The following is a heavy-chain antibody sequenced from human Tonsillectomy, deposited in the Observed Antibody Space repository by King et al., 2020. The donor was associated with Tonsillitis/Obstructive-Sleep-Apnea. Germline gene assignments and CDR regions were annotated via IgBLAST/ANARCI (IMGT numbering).Heavy chain of an antibody. Sequence: VQLVESGAEVKEPGESLKISCKGSEFSFSSYWIGWVRQMPGKGLEWMGIIYPGDSDTRYSPSFQGRVTISADKSISTAFLQWNSLKASDTAMYYCARLGDRTYYFDNSAYVGRYWGQGTLVTVSS. CDR3: ARLGDRTYYFDNSAYVGRY. D-gene: IGHD3-22*01. CDR2: IYPGDSDT. CDR1: EFSFSSYW. J-gene: IGHJ4*02. V-gene: IGHV5-51*01.